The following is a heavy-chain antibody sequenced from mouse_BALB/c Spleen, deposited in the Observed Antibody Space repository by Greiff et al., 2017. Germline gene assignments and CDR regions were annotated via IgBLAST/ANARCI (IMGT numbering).Heavy chain of an antibody. CDR1: GFAFSSYD. D-gene: IGHD1-1*01. J-gene: IGHJ2*01. V-gene: IGHV5-12-1*01. CDR2: ISSGGGST. Sequence: VQLKESGGGLVKPGGSLKLSCAASGFAFSSYDMSWVRQTPEKRLEWVAYISSGGGSTYYPDTVKGRFTISRDNAKNTLYLQMSSLKSEDTAMYYCARKGGNYYGSSSFDYWGQGTTLTVSS. CDR3: ARKGGNYYGSSSFDY.